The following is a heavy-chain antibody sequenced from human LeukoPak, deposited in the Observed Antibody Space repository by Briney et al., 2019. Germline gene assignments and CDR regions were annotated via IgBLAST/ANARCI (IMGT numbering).Heavy chain of an antibody. CDR2: IYYSGST. Sequence: PSETLSLTCAVYGGSFSSYYWSWIRQPPGKGLEWIGYIYYSGSTNYNPSLKSRVTISVDTSKNQFSLKLSSVAAADTAVYYCARLPSAAGTGWFDPWGQGTLVTVSS. CDR1: GGSFSSYY. CDR3: ARLPSAAGTGWFDP. V-gene: IGHV4-59*08. D-gene: IGHD6-13*01. J-gene: IGHJ5*02.